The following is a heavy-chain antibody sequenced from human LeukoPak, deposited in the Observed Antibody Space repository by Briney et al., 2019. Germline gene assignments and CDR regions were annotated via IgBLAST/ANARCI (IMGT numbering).Heavy chain of an antibody. Sequence: SETLSLTCTVSGGSISSGGYYWSWIRQPPGKGLEWIGYIYHSGSTYYNPSLKSRVTISVDRSKNQFSLKLSSVTAADTAVYYCARDQGSYSSGWYSIAFDIWGQGTMVTVSS. V-gene: IGHV4-30-2*01. CDR2: IYHSGST. J-gene: IGHJ3*02. CDR1: GGSISSGGYY. D-gene: IGHD6-19*01. CDR3: ARDQGSYSSGWYSIAFDI.